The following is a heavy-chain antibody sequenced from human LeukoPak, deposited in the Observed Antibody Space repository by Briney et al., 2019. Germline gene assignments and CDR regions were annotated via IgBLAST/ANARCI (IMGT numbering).Heavy chain of an antibody. CDR3: ARNPGYSAGRYYYYMDV. V-gene: IGHV4-59*01. Sequence: SSETLSLTCTVSGGSISSYYWSWIRQPPGKGLEWIGYIYYSGSTNYNPSLKSRVTISVDTSKNQFSLKLSSVTAADTAVYYCARNPGYSAGRYYYYMDVWGKGTTVTISS. J-gene: IGHJ6*03. CDR2: IYYSGST. CDR1: GGSISSYY. D-gene: IGHD6-13*01.